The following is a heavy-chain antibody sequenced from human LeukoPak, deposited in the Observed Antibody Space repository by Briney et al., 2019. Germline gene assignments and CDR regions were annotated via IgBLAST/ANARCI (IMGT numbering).Heavy chain of an antibody. D-gene: IGHD1-26*01. CDR3: ARISPSSGTYWGSLYYYMDV. Sequence: SETLSLTCTVSGGSINNYYWTWIRHPPGRGLEWIGYISFSGTTNYNPSLKSRVTISLDTSNNQFSLKLTSVTAADTAVYYCARISPSSGTYWGSLYYYMDVWGKGTTVTVSS. J-gene: IGHJ6*03. CDR2: ISFSGTT. CDR1: GGSINNYY. V-gene: IGHV4-59*01.